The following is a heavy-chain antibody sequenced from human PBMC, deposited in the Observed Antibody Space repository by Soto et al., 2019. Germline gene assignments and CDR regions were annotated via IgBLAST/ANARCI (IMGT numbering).Heavy chain of an antibody. J-gene: IGHJ6*02. V-gene: IGHV4-34*01. Sequence: QVQLQQRGAGLLKPSETLSLTCAVYGGSLSGYYGNWIRQSPGKGLEWIGEINHSGSTNYNPSLKSRVTISIDTSKNQFSLKLSSVTAADTAVYYCARTRNLDVWGQGTTVIVSS. CDR2: INHSGST. CDR1: GGSLSGYY. CDR3: ARTRNLDV. D-gene: IGHD1-1*01.